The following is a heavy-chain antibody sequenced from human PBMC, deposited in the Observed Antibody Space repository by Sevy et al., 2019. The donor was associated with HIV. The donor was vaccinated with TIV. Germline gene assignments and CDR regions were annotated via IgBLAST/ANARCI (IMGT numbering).Heavy chain of an antibody. Sequence: GGSLRLSCAASGFTFISYAMSWVRQAPGKGLEWVSAISGSGGTTHYEDSVKGRFTISRDNSKNKLYLQMNSLRAEDTAVYYCAKGGVRAAYFYYGMDVWGQGTTVTVSS. CDR3: AKGGVRAAYFYYGMDV. CDR1: GFTFISYA. D-gene: IGHD1-26*01. CDR2: ISGSGGTT. V-gene: IGHV3-23*01. J-gene: IGHJ6*02.